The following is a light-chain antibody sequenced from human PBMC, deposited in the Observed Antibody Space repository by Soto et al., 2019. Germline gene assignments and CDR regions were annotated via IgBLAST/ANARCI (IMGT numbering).Light chain of an antibody. CDR1: DIGSQS. J-gene: IGLJ2*01. CDR3: QIWDGTLQHVI. V-gene: IGLV3-21*02. Sequence: SYELTQSPSVSVAPGQTATISCSGHDIGSQSVHWYQQRAGQAPVLVIYDVYDRPSGIPERFSGSISATTATLTIRRVEVGDEADYYCQIWDGTLQHVIFGGGTQLTVL. CDR2: DVY.